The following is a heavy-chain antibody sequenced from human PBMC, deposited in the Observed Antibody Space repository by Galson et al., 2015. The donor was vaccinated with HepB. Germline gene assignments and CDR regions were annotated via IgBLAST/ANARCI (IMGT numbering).Heavy chain of an antibody. Sequence: SLRLSCAASGFTFSSYWMSWVRQAPGKGLEWVANIKQDGSEKYYVDSVKGRFTISRDNAKNSLYLQMNSLRAEDTAVYYCAREWSYYDSRGRAAYFDYWGQGTLVTVSS. D-gene: IGHD3-22*01. CDR2: IKQDGSEK. CDR3: AREWSYYDSRGRAAYFDY. V-gene: IGHV3-7*03. J-gene: IGHJ4*02. CDR1: GFTFSSYW.